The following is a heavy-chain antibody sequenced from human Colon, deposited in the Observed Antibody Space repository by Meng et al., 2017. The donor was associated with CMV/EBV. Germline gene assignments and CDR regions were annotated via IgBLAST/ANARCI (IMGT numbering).Heavy chain of an antibody. Sequence: ASVKVSCKASGYTFTSYDINWVRQATGQGLEWMGWMNPNSGNTGYAQKFQGRVTMTRNTSISTAYMELSSLRSEDTAVYYCVVVPAAIGPLGAFDIWGQGTMVTVSS. J-gene: IGHJ3*02. CDR3: VVVPAAIGPLGAFDI. CDR1: GYTFTSYD. V-gene: IGHV1-8*01. CDR2: MNPNSGNT. D-gene: IGHD2-2*01.